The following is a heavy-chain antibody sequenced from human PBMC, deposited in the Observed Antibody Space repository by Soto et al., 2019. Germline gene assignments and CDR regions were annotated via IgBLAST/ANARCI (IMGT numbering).Heavy chain of an antibody. CDR2: IYYSGST. J-gene: IGHJ4*02. V-gene: IGHV4-30-4*01. D-gene: IGHD2-15*01. CDR1: GGSISSGDYY. CDR3: ARGYCSGGSCYSDRPYFDY. Sequence: QVQLQESGPGLVKPSQTLSLTCTVSGGSISSGDYYWSWIRQPPGKGLEWIGYIYYSGSTYYNPSLKGRVTISVDTSKNQFSLKLSSVTAADTAVYYCARGYCSGGSCYSDRPYFDYWGQGTLVTVSS.